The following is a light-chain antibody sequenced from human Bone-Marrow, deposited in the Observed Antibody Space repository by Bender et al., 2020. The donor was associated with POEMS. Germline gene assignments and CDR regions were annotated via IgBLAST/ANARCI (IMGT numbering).Light chain of an antibody. CDR1: SSGVGAYDY. Sequence: QSALTQPPSASGSPGQSVTISCTGTSSGVGAYDYVSWYQQHPGKAPKLIIYHVTNRPSGVSDRFSGSKSANTASLTISGLQAEDEADYYCSSYTDYNTLLFGGGTKLTVL. V-gene: IGLV2-8*01. J-gene: IGLJ2*01. CDR2: HVT. CDR3: SSYTDYNTLL.